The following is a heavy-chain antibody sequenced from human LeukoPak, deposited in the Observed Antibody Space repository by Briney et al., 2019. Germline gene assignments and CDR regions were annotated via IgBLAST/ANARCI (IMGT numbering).Heavy chain of an antibody. CDR3: AGKDVDTARDYYYGMDV. V-gene: IGHV3-23*01. Sequence: PGGSLRLSCAASGFTFSSYAMSWVRQAPGKGLEWVSAISGSGGSTYYADSVKGRFTISRDNSKNTLYLQMNSLRAEDTAVYYCAGKDVDTARDYYYGMDVWGQGTTVTVSS. D-gene: IGHD5-18*01. CDR2: ISGSGGST. J-gene: IGHJ6*02. CDR1: GFTFSSYA.